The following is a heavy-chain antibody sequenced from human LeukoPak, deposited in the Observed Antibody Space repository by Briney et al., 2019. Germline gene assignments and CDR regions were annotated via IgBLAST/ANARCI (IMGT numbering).Heavy chain of an antibody. D-gene: IGHD6-13*01. CDR3: ARDGSDSSSWYAFDI. Sequence: GGSLRLSCAASGFTFSDYTIHWVRQAPGKGLEYVSAVTGNGATSYYANSVKDRFTTSRDNSKNTVYLQMNSLRAEDTAVYYCARDGSDSSSWYAFDIWGQGTMVTVSS. J-gene: IGHJ3*02. CDR2: VTGNGATS. V-gene: IGHV3-64*01. CDR1: GFTFSDYT.